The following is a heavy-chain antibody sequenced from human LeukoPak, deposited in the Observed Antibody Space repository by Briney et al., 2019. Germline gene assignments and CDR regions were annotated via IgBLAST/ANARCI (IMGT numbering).Heavy chain of an antibody. CDR3: ARGIRWASDY. J-gene: IGHJ4*02. CDR1: GFTLIGFS. CDR2: ITSNGGTT. D-gene: IGHD4-23*01. V-gene: IGHV3-64*01. Sequence: QPGGSLRFSFAASGFTLIGFSMVWVPQAPGKDLKIVSGITSNGGTTYYGNSVKGRFTISRDNSKDTLYLQMGSLRTEDMAVYYCARGIRWASDYWGQGTPVTVAS.